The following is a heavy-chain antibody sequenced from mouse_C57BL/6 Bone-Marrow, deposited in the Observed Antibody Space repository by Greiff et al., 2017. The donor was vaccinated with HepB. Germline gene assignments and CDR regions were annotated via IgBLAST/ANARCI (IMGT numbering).Heavy chain of an antibody. CDR2: IYPGGGYT. D-gene: IGHD4-1*01. CDR1: GYTFSNYW. Sequence: VQLQQSGAELVRPGTSAKMSCKASGYTFSNYWIGWAKQRPGHGLEWIGDIYPGGGYTNYNEKFKGKATLTADKSSSTAYMQFSSLTSEDSAIYDCARTNCYYAMDCWGQGTSVTVSS. J-gene: IGHJ4*01. CDR3: ARTNCYYAMDC. V-gene: IGHV1-63*01.